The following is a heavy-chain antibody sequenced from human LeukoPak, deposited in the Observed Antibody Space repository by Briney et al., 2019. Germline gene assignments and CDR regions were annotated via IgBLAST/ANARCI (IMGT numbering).Heavy chain of an antibody. CDR2: ISSSSSYT. Sequence: GGSLRLSCAACGFTFIVYYMSWIRQAPGKGLEWISYISSSSSYTNYADSVKGRFTISRDNAKNSLYLQMNSLRAEDTAVYYCASDRRVSGFDYWGQGTLVTVSS. J-gene: IGHJ4*02. CDR3: ASDRRVSGFDY. CDR1: GFTFIVYY. V-gene: IGHV3-11*05.